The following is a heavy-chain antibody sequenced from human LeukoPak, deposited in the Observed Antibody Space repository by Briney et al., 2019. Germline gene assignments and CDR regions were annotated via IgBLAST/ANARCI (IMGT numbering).Heavy chain of an antibody. Sequence: GGSLRLSCAASGFTFSSYAMHWVRQAPGKGLEYVSAISSNGGSTYYANSVKGRFTISRDNSKNTLYLQMNSLRAEDTAVYYCARVGAVGGVFRAFDIWGQGTMVTVSS. V-gene: IGHV3-64*01. J-gene: IGHJ3*02. D-gene: IGHD3-16*01. CDR2: ISSNGGST. CDR3: ARVGAVGGVFRAFDI. CDR1: GFTFSSYA.